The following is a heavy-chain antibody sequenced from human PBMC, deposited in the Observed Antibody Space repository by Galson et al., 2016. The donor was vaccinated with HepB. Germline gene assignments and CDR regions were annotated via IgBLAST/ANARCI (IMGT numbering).Heavy chain of an antibody. V-gene: IGHV3-74*01. D-gene: IGHD5-24*01. CDR1: EFAFSPYW. CDR3: ARRMATITSFDY. Sequence: SLRLSCAGSEFAFSPYWMIWVRQAPGKGLVWVSRINSDGSSTSYADSVKGRFTISRDNAKNTLYLQMNSLRAEDTAVYYCARRMATITSFDYWGQGTLVTVSS. CDR2: INSDGSST. J-gene: IGHJ4*02.